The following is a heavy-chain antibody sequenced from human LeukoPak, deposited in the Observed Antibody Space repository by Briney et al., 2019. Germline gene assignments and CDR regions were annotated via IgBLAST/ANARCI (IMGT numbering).Heavy chain of an antibody. Sequence: GRSLRLSCAASGFTFDDYAMHWVRQAPGKGLEWVSGISWNSGSIGYADSVKGRFTISRDNAKNSLYLQMNSLRAEDTALYYCAKDRRRAVAGLFDYWSQGTLVTVSS. CDR1: GFTFDDYA. D-gene: IGHD6-19*01. CDR2: ISWNSGSI. CDR3: AKDRRRAVAGLFDY. V-gene: IGHV3-9*01. J-gene: IGHJ4*02.